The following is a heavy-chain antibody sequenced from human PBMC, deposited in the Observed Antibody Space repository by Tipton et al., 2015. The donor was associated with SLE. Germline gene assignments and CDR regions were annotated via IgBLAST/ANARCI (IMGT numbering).Heavy chain of an antibody. V-gene: IGHV4-34*09. CDR1: GGSFSGYC. CDR2: IYYSGST. D-gene: IGHD3-22*01. Sequence: TLSLTCAVYGGSFSGYCWTWVRQSPGKGLEWIGYIYYSGSTYYNPSLKSRVTISVDTSKNQFSLKLSSVTAADTAVYYCARDRGPYYYDSSGYYNAFDIWGQGTMVTVSS. J-gene: IGHJ3*02. CDR3: ARDRGPYYYDSSGYYNAFDI.